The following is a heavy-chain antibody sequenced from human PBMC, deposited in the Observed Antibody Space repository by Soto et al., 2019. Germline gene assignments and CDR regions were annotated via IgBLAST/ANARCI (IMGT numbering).Heavy chain of an antibody. CDR1: GFTFSNYH. CDR2: IWNDGSNK. CDR3: ARDGRRFLEWLLGAWFDP. V-gene: IGHV3-33*01. J-gene: IGHJ5*02. Sequence: QVQLVESGGGVVQPGRSLRLSCAASGFTFSNYHIHWVRQAPGKGLEWVAVIWNDGSNKYYADSVKGRFTISRDNSKNTLYLQMNSLRAEDTAVYYCARDGRRFLEWLLGAWFDPWGQGTLVTVSS. D-gene: IGHD3-3*01.